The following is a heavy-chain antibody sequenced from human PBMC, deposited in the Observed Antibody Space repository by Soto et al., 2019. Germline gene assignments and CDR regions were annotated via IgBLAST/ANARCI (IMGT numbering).Heavy chain of an antibody. V-gene: IGHV1-46*01. CDR2: INPKSGGT. Sequence: QVQLVQSGAEVKKPGTSVKVSCKASGYTFTNYYIHWVRQAPGQGLEWMGIINPKSGGTTYAQKFQGRITMTEDTSTSTVYMELNSLRSECTAVYYCARDQSVVLWFGEFPHYYYYYGMDLWGQGTTVTVSS. CDR1: GYTFTNYY. D-gene: IGHD3-10*01. CDR3: ARDQSVVLWFGEFPHYYYYYGMDL. J-gene: IGHJ6*02.